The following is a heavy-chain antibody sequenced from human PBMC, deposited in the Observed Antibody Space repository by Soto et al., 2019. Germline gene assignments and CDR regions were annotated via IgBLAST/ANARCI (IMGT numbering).Heavy chain of an antibody. V-gene: IGHV4-34*01. Sequence: QVQLQQWGAGLLKPSETLSLTCAVYGGSFSGYYWSWIRQPPGKGLEWNGEINHSGSTNYNPSLKSRVTISVDTSKNQFSLKLSSVTAADTAVYYCARARNSGYRPFDYWGQGTLVTVSS. CDR1: GGSFSGYY. D-gene: IGHD5-12*01. J-gene: IGHJ4*02. CDR2: INHSGST. CDR3: ARARNSGYRPFDY.